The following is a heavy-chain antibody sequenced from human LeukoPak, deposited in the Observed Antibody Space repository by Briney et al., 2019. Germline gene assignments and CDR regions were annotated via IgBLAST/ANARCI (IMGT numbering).Heavy chain of an antibody. CDR1: GFTFSSYW. Sequence: PGGSLRLSCAASGFTFSSYWMSWVRQAPGKGLEWVANIKQDGSEKYYVDSVKGRFTISRDNAKNSLYLQMNSLRAEDTAVYYCAREAEYSSSWYGAPLGYMDVWGKGTAVTVSS. V-gene: IGHV3-7*01. CDR3: AREAEYSSSWYGAPLGYMDV. D-gene: IGHD6-13*01. CDR2: IKQDGSEK. J-gene: IGHJ6*03.